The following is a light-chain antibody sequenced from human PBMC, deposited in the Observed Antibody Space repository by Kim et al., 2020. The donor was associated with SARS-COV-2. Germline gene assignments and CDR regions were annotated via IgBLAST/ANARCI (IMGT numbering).Light chain of an antibody. CDR3: GAWDTSLSTWV. CDR1: SSNIGNNY. Sequence: QSLLTQPPSVSAAPGQRVTISCSGSSSNIGNNYVSWFQQLPGTAPKLLIYDNNKRPSGIPDRFSGSKSGTSVTLGVTGLQTGDEADYYCGAWDTSLSTWVFGGGTQLIVL. V-gene: IGLV1-51*01. CDR2: DNN. J-gene: IGLJ3*02.